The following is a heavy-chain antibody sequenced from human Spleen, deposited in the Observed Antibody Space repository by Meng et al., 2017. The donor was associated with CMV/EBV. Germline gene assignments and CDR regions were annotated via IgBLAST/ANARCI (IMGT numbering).Heavy chain of an antibody. D-gene: IGHD1-26*01. Sequence: GESLKISCAASGFTFSSYWMSWVRQAPGKGLEWVANIKRDGREIFYADSVKGRFTIARDNAKNSLYLQMKSLRAEDTAVYYCARELEWELPVGVFDIWGQGTMVTVSS. CDR1: GFTFSSYW. J-gene: IGHJ3*02. V-gene: IGHV3-7*01. CDR3: ARELEWELPVGVFDI. CDR2: IKRDGREI.